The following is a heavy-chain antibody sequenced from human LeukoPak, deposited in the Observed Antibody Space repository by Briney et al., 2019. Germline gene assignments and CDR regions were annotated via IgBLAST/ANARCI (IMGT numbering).Heavy chain of an antibody. CDR1: GGSFSGYY. D-gene: IGHD5-24*01. J-gene: IGHJ4*02. CDR2: INHSGST. CDR3: ARAGYNYRFDY. V-gene: IGHV4-34*01. Sequence: PSETLSLTCAVYGGSFSGYYWSWIRQPPGKGLEWIGEINHSGSTNYNPSLKSQVTISVDTSKNQFSLKLSSVTAADTAVYYCARAGYNYRFDYWGQGTLVTVSS.